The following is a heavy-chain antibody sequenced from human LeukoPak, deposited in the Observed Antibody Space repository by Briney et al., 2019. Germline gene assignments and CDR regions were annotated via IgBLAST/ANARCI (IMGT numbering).Heavy chain of an antibody. CDR2: INEDGTKE. D-gene: IGHD3-10*01. CDR1: GFMIRDYW. Sequence: GGSLRLSCTASGFMIRDYWMNWVRRAPGKGLEWVANINEDGTKEDYVDSVRGRFTISRDNAKNSVYLQMNSLRDEDTALYYCASRESSMARSHWGQGTLVTVSS. J-gene: IGHJ4*02. V-gene: IGHV3-7*01. CDR3: ASRESSMARSH.